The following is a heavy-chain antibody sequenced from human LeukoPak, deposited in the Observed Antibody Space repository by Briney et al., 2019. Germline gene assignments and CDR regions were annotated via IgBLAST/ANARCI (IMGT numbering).Heavy chain of an antibody. D-gene: IGHD4-11*01. J-gene: IGHJ6*02. CDR2: ISGNGGNT. CDR1: GFTFSSYA. Sequence: PGGSLRLSCAASGFTFSSYAMSWVRQAPGKGLEWVSAISGNGGNTYYADSAKGRLTISRDNSMNTLFLQINSLRAEDTAVYYCAKAPWYSNYRRYGMDVWGQGTTVTVSS. CDR3: AKAPWYSNYRRYGMDV. V-gene: IGHV3-23*01.